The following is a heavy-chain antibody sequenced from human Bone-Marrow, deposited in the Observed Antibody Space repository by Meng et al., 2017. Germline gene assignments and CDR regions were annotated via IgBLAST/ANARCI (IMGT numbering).Heavy chain of an antibody. D-gene: IGHD2-15*01. CDR1: GFTFSSYA. Sequence: GESLKISCAASGFTFSSYAMHWVRQAPGKGLEWVAVISYDGCNKYYADSVKGRFTISRDNSKNTLYLQMNSLRAEDTAVYYCARGSPPSPIYFDYWGQGTLVTVSS. J-gene: IGHJ4*02. CDR3: ARGSPPSPIYFDY. CDR2: ISYDGCNK. V-gene: IGHV3-30*04.